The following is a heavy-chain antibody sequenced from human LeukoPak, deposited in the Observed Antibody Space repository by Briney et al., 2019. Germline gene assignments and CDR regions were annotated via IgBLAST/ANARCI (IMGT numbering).Heavy chain of an antibody. V-gene: IGHV3-21*01. CDR3: ARDRDYGDYRDAFDI. J-gene: IGHJ3*02. Sequence: GESLKISCAASGFTFSSYSMNWVRQAPGKGLEGVSSISSSSSYIYYADSVKGRFTISRDNAKNSLYLQMNSLRAEDTAVYYCARDRDYGDYRDAFDIWGQGTMVTVSS. CDR1: GFTFSSYS. D-gene: IGHD4-17*01. CDR2: ISSSSSYI.